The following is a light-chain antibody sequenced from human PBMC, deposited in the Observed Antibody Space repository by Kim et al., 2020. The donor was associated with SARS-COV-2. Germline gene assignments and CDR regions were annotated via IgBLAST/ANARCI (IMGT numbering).Light chain of an antibody. CDR3: QQRINWPRT. CDR1: QSVSFY. J-gene: IGKJ2*01. V-gene: IGKV3-11*01. Sequence: PGERATLSCRASQSVSFYLAWYQQKPGQAPRLLIYDASNRATGIPARFSGSGSGTDFTLSISSLEPEDSAVYYCQQRINWPRTFGQGTKLEI. CDR2: DAS.